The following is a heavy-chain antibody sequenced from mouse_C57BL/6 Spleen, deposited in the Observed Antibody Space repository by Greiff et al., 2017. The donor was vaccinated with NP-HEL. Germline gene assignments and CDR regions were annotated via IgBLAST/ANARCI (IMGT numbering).Heavy chain of an antibody. CDR3: AILLLRTWFAY. Sequence: QVQLQQPGAELVKPGASVKLSCKASGYTFTSYWMQWVKQRPGQGLEWIGEIDPSDSYTNYNQKFKGKATLTVDTSSSTAYMQLSSLTSEDSAVYYCAILLLRTWFAYWGQGTLVTVSA. J-gene: IGHJ3*01. V-gene: IGHV1-50*01. CDR1: GYTFTSYW. D-gene: IGHD1-1*01. CDR2: IDPSDSYT.